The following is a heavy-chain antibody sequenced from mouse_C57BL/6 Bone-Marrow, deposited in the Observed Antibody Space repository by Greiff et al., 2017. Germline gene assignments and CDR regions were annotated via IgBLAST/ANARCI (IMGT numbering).Heavy chain of an antibody. CDR2: INPSTGGT. Sequence: VQPQQSGPELVKPGASVKISCKASGYSFTGYYMNWVKQSPEKSLEWIGEINPSTGGTTYNQKFKAKATLTVDKSSSTAYMQLKSLTSEDSAVYYCARGWLDYWGQGTTLTVSS. V-gene: IGHV1-42*01. D-gene: IGHD3-3*01. CDR1: GYSFTGYY. CDR3: ARGWLDY. J-gene: IGHJ2*01.